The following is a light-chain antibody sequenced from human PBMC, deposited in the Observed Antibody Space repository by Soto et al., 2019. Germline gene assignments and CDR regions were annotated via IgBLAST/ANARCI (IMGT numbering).Light chain of an antibody. CDR3: CSYADITTYV. J-gene: IGLJ1*01. CDR1: SSDVGSYNL. V-gene: IGLV2-23*01. CDR2: EDN. Sequence: QSVLTQPASVSGSPGQSITISCTGTSSDVGSYNLVSWYQQHPGKAPKLMIYEDNKRPSGVSNRFSGSKSGNTASLTISGLQAVDEADYYCCSYADITTYVFGSGTKVTVL.